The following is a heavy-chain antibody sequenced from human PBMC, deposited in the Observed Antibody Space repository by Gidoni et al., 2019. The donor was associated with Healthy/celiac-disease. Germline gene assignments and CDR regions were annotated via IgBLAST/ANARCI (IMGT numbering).Heavy chain of an antibody. CDR3: TASTFGAFDI. V-gene: IGHV3-15*01. J-gene: IGHJ3*02. CDR1: GFTFSNAW. CDR2: IKSKTDVGTT. D-gene: IGHD3-16*01. Sequence: GFTFSNAWMSWVRQAPGKGLEWVGSIKSKTDVGTTDYAAPVKGRFTISRDDSKNTLYLQMNSLKTEDTAVYYCTASTFGAFDIWGQGTMVTVSS.